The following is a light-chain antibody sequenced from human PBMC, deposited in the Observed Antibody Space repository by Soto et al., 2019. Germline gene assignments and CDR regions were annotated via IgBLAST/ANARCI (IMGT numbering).Light chain of an antibody. CDR2: DAS. Sequence: DFQMTQSPSTLSASVVDRVTIAFRASQNIRSRLAWFQQKPGKAPKLLIYDASSLESGVPQRFSGSGSGTEFTLTISSLQTDDFSTYYCQQYHSYWTCGQGTKGDIK. CDR3: QQYHSYWT. J-gene: IGKJ1*01. V-gene: IGKV1-5*01. CDR1: QNIRSR.